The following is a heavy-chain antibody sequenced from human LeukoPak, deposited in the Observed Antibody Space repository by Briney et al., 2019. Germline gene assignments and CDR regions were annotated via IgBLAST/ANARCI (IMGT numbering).Heavy chain of an antibody. CDR1: GFTFSNAW. D-gene: IGHD4-23*01. J-gene: IGHJ4*02. CDR2: IQSKTDAT. CDR3: TRERDGGPEN. V-gene: IGHV3-15*01. Sequence: GGSLRLSCAASGFTFSNAWMSWVRQAPGKGLEWVGRIQSKTDATVYAAPVKGRFTLSRDDSESMLYLQMNSLKSEDTAVYYCTRERDGGPENWGQGTLVTVSS.